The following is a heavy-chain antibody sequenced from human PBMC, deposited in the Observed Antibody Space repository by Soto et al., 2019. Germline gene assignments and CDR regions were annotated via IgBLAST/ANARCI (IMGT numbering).Heavy chain of an antibody. V-gene: IGHV1-2*02. CDR2: INPNSGGT. J-gene: IGHJ6*02. D-gene: IGHD2-2*01. Sequence: ASVQVSCKASGYTFTGYYMHWVRQAPGQGLEWMGWINPNSGGTNYAQKFQGRVTMTRDTSISTAYMELSRLRSDDTAVYYCARYRCSSTSCYFSPYYYYGMDVWGQGTTVTVSS. CDR3: ARYRCSSTSCYFSPYYYYGMDV. CDR1: GYTFTGYY.